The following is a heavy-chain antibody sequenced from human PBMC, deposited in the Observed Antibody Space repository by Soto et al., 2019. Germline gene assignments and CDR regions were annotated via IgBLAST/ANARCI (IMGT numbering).Heavy chain of an antibody. CDR3: AHSSMSTVNKPGFDY. Sequence: GRTLVNPTQTLTLTCTFSGFSLSTSVLGVGLIRQPPGKALEWLALIYWNDDKRYSPSLKSRLTITKDTSKNQVVLTMTNMDPVDTATYYCAHSSMSTVNKPGFDYWGQGTLVTVS. CDR2: IYWNDDK. D-gene: IGHD4-4*01. CDR1: GFSLSTSVLG. V-gene: IGHV2-5*01. J-gene: IGHJ4*02.